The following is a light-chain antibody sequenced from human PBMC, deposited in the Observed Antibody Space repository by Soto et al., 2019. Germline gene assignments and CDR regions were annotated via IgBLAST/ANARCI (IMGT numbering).Light chain of an antibody. CDR2: DVS. J-gene: IGLJ1*01. V-gene: IGLV2-14*01. CDR3: SAYTSSSPVGV. CDR1: SSDVGGYNY. Sequence: QSVLTQPASVSGSPGQSITISCTGTSSDVGGYNYVSWYQQHPGKAPKLMIYDVSNWPSGVSNRFSGSKSGNTASLTISGLQAEDEADYYCSAYTSSSPVGVFGTGTKVTVL.